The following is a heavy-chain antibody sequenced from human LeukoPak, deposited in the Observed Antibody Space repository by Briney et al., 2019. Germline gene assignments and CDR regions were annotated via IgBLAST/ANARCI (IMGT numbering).Heavy chain of an antibody. CDR3: ARDGYSSSWYVGAFDI. CDR2: IYYSGST. CDR1: GGSISSYY. J-gene: IGHJ3*02. Sequence: SETLSLTCTVSGGSISSYYWSWIRQPPGKGLEWIGYIYYSGSTNYNPSLKSRVTISVDTSKNQFSLKLSSVTAADTAVYYCARDGYSSSWYVGAFDIWGQGTMVTVSS. V-gene: IGHV4-59*01. D-gene: IGHD6-13*01.